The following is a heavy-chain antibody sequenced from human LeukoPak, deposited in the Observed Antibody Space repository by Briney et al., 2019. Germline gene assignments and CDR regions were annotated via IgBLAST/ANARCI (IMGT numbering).Heavy chain of an antibody. V-gene: IGHV3-21*01. D-gene: IGHD3-10*01. Sequence: GGSLRLSCAAPGFTFSSYSMSWVRQAPGKGLEWVSSISSSSSYIHYADSVKGRFTISRDNAKNSMYLQMNSLRAEDTAMYYCARDRGTNYFGSGSPPGGRYFDYWGQGILVTVSS. CDR2: ISSSSSYI. J-gene: IGHJ4*02. CDR3: ARDRGTNYFGSGSPPGGRYFDY. CDR1: GFTFSSYS.